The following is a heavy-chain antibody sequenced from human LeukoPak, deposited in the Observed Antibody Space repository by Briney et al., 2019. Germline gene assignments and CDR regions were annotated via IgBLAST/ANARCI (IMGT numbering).Heavy chain of an antibody. CDR2: IYYSGST. J-gene: IGHJ4*02. D-gene: IGHD4-11*01. V-gene: IGHV4-59*01. CDR3: ARGDYKPDY. Sequence: SETLSLTCTVSGVSISSYYWSWIRQPPGKGLEWIGYIYYSGSTNYNPSLKSRVTISVDTSKNQFSLKLSSVTAADTAVYYCARGDYKPDYWGQGTLVTVSS. CDR1: GVSISSYY.